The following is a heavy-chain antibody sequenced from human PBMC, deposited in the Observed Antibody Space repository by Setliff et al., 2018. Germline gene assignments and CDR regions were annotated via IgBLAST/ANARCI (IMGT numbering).Heavy chain of an antibody. CDR2: VSSTGIPI. CDR3: VKDPSVYGADSGSI. D-gene: IGHD2-21*02. V-gene: IGHV3-64D*09. Sequence: GASLKISCSASGFTFSRYAMHWVRQAPGKGLESVSAVSSTGIPIYYADSVKARFTISRDDAKNTLFLQMTNLRADDTAVYYCVKDPSVYGADSGSIWGQGTMVTVSS. J-gene: IGHJ3*02. CDR1: GFTFSRYA.